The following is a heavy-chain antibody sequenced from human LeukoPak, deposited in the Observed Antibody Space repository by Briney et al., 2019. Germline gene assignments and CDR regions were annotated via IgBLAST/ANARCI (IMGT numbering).Heavy chain of an antibody. CDR2: ISSSSSYT. D-gene: IGHD4-17*01. J-gene: IGHJ2*01. V-gene: IGHV3-11*06. CDR1: GFTFSDYY. CDR3: ARADYGDYAGYFDL. Sequence: GGSLRLSCAASGFTFSDYYMSWIRQAPGKGLEWVSYISSSSSYTNHADSVKGRFTISRDNAKNSLYLQMNSLRAEDTALYYCARADYGDYAGYFDLWGRGTLVTVSS.